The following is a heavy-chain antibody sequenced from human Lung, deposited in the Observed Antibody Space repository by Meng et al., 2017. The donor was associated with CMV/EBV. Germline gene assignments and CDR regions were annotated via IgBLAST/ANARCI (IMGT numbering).Heavy chain of an antibody. CDR2: MNPHTGET. J-gene: IGHJ5*02. CDR3: ARGLGKGCSSNDFCVGRWDCFDP. Sequence: SVXVSXXASGYSFSTYDIHWVRQAPGQGLEWVGWMNPHTGETGYPQKFQGRVTITRDTSINTAYMELRSLRSDDTGVYYCARGLGKGCSSNDFCVGRWDCFDPWGQGXLVTVSS. D-gene: IGHD2-2*01. V-gene: IGHV1-8*03. CDR1: GYSFSTYD.